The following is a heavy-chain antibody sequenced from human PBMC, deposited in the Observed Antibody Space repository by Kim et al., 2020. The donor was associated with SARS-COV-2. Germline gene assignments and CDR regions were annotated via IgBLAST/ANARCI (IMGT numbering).Heavy chain of an antibody. CDR3: AKGRPATIFGVPFGGMDV. J-gene: IGHJ6*02. Sequence: KGRFTISRDNSKNTLYLQMTGLRAEDTSVYYCAKGRPATIFGVPFGGMDVWGQGTTVTVSS. D-gene: IGHD3-3*01. V-gene: IGHV3-23*01.